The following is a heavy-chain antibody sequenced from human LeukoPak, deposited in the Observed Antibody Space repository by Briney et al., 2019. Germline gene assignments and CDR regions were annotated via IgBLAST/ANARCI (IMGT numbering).Heavy chain of an antibody. CDR3: ARVEGEGYGGYDPFDY. V-gene: IGHV5-51*01. CDR2: IYPGDSKT. CDR1: GYTFSSYW. J-gene: IGHJ4*02. Sequence: PGESLKISCQGSGYTFSSYWIAWVRQMPGKGLEWMGIIYPGDSKTRYSPSFRGQVTISADKSISTAYLQWSSLKASDTAMYFCARVEGEGYGGYDPFDYWAQGTLVTVSS. D-gene: IGHD5-12*01.